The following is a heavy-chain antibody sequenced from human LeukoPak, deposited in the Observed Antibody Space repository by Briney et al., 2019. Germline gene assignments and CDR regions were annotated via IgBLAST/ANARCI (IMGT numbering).Heavy chain of an antibody. V-gene: IGHV1-69*04. Sequence: SVKLSCKASGCTFTSYAISWVRQAPGQGHEWMGRIIPILGIANYAQKFQGRVTITADKSTNTAYMELSSLRPEDTAVYYCARDPGAVAGMTIDYWGQGTLVTVSS. D-gene: IGHD6-19*01. CDR2: IIPILGIA. CDR3: ARDPGAVAGMTIDY. CDR1: GCTFTSYA. J-gene: IGHJ4*02.